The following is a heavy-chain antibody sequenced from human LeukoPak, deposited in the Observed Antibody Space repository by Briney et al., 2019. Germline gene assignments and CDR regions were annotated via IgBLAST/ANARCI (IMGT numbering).Heavy chain of an antibody. V-gene: IGHV1-2*02. CDR1: GYTFTVYY. CDR3: ARVVVGATTYYFDY. Sequence: ASVTVSFTASGYTFTVYYMHWVRQAPGQGLEWMGWINPNSGGTNYAQKFQGGVTMTRDTSISTAYMELSRLRSDDTAVYYCARVVVGATTYYFDYWGQGTLVTVSS. CDR2: INPNSGGT. D-gene: IGHD1-26*01. J-gene: IGHJ4*02.